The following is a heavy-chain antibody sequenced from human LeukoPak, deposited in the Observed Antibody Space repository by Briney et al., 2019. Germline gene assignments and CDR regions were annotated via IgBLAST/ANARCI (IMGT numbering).Heavy chain of an antibody. CDR2: IYTSGST. CDR1: GGSISSGSYY. D-gene: IGHD2-2*01. CDR3: ARGTISPYCSSTSCPLDY. V-gene: IGHV4-61*02. Sequence: SQTLSLTCTVSGGSISSGSYYWSWIRQPAGKGLEWIGRIYTSGSTNYNPSLKSRVTISVDTSKNQFSLKLSSVTAADTAVYYCARGTISPYCSSTSCPLDYWGQGTLVTVSS. J-gene: IGHJ4*02.